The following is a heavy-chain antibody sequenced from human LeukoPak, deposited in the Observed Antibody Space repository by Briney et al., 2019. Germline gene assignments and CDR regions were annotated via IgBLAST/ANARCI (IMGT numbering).Heavy chain of an antibody. V-gene: IGHV4-61*02. CDR3: ARVQLSGYAFNCFDP. CDR2: IYTSGST. CDR1: GGSISSGSYY. Sequence: SQTLSLTCTVSGGSISSGSYYWSWIRQPAGKGLEWIGRIYTSGSTNYNPSLKSRVTISVDTSKNQFSLKLSSVTAADTAVYYCARVQLSGYAFNCFDPWGQGTLVTVSS. D-gene: IGHD5-12*01. J-gene: IGHJ5*02.